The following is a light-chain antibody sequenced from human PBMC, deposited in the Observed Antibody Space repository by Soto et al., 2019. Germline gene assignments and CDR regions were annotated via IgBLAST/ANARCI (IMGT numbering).Light chain of an antibody. CDR3: SSFTTSNTYV. CDR1: SSDVGSNNR. J-gene: IGLJ1*01. Sequence: QSALTQPPSVSGSPGQSVAISCSGSSSDVGSNNRVSWYQQSPGTAPKLLIYDVTNRPSGVPDRFSGSKSGNTASLTISGLQAEDEADYYCSSFTTSNTYVFATGTKLTV. V-gene: IGLV2-18*02. CDR2: DVT.